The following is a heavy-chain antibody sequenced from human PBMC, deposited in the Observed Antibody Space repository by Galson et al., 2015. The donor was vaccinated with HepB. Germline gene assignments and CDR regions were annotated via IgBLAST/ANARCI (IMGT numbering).Heavy chain of an antibody. Sequence: SLRLSCAASGFTVSTSHMTWVRQAPGKGLEWVSVIYSGGSTYYADSVKGRFTISRDNSKTTLYLQMNSLRAEDTAVYFCAVPAANGPFDYWGQGTLVTVSS. CDR1: GFTVSTSH. CDR3: AVPAANGPFDY. CDR2: IYSGGST. D-gene: IGHD2-2*01. J-gene: IGHJ4*02. V-gene: IGHV3-53*01.